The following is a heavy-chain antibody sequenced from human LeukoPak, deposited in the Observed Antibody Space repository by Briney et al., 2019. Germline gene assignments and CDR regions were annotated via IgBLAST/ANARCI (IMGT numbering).Heavy chain of an antibody. Sequence: SVKVSCKASGGTFSSYAISWVRQAPGQGLEWMGGVIPIFGTANYAQKFQGGVTITADKSTSTAYMELSSLRSEDTAVYYCAREGSSTWELPYWGQGTLVTVSS. CDR1: GGTFSSYA. D-gene: IGHD1-26*01. V-gene: IGHV1-69*06. J-gene: IGHJ4*02. CDR2: VIPIFGTA. CDR3: AREGSSTWELPY.